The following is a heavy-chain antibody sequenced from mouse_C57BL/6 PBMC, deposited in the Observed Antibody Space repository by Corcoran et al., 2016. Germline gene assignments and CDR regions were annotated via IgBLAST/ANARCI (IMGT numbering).Heavy chain of an antibody. Sequence: EVQLQQSGPELVKPGASVKISCKASGYTFTDYYMNWVKQSHGKSLEWIGDINPNNGGTSYNQKFKGKATLTVDKSSSTAYMELRSLTSEDSAVYYCASGSTVVARDYYAMDYWGQGTSVTVSS. CDR1: GYTFTDYY. CDR2: INPNNGGT. V-gene: IGHV1-26*01. J-gene: IGHJ4*01. CDR3: ASGSTVVARDYYAMDY. D-gene: IGHD1-1*01.